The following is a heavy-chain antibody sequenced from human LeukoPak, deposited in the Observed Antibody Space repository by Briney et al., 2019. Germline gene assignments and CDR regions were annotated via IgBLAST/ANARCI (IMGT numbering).Heavy chain of an antibody. Sequence: PSETLSLTCAVYGGSFSGYYWSWIRQPPGKGLEWIGEINHSGSTNYNPSLKSRVTISVDTSKNQFSLKLSSVTAADTAVYYCARGDTMAYYYYYGMDVWGQGTTVTVSS. J-gene: IGHJ6*02. V-gene: IGHV4-34*01. CDR1: GGSFSGYY. D-gene: IGHD3-10*01. CDR2: INHSGST. CDR3: ARGDTMAYYYYYGMDV.